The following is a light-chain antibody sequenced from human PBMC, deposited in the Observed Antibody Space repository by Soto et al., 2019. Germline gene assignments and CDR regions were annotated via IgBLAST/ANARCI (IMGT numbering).Light chain of an antibody. CDR2: KAS. J-gene: IGKJ1*01. CDR3: QQYNSYSPWWT. Sequence: DIQMTQSPSTLSASVGERVTITCRASENIGVWLAWYQQKPGKAPKLLIYKASSLQSGVPSRFSGGGSGTEFTLTISRLQPDDFATYYCQQYNSYSPWWTFGQGTTVDIK. V-gene: IGKV1-5*03. CDR1: ENIGVW.